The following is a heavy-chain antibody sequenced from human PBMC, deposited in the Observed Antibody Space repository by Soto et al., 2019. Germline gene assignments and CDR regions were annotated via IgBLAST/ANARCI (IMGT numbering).Heavy chain of an antibody. CDR2: LYYTGST. CDR3: ASFRGGPTYYFDY. Sequence: QVQLQESGPGLVKPSQTLSLTGSVSGGSISRGGYYWSWIRQHPGKGLAWIGYLYYTGSTSYNPSLKSRLTLSVDTSKNQFSLKLSSVTAADTAVYYCASFRGGPTYYFDYWGQVTLVTVSS. V-gene: IGHV4-31*03. D-gene: IGHD3-10*01. J-gene: IGHJ4*02. CDR1: GGSISRGGYY.